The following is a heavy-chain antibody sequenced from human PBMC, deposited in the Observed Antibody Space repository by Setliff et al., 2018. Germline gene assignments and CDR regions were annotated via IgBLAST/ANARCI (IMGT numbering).Heavy chain of an antibody. CDR1: AFTKYY. D-gene: IGHD2-2*01. CDR3: ARGPPDFVVVPAAAKFDF. J-gene: IGHJ4*02. Sequence: ASVKVSCKASAFTKYYVHWVRQAPRQGLEWMGIIHPSGGSTTYAQKFQGRVTMTTDTPTSTAYMELRSLRSDDTAVYYCARGPPDFVVVPAAAKFDFWGQGALVTVSS. CDR2: IHPSGGST. V-gene: IGHV1-46*01.